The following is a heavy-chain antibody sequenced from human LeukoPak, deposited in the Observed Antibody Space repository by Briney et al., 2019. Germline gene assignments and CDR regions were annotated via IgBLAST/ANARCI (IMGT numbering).Heavy chain of an antibody. Sequence: GGSLRLSCAASGFTFSSYGMHWVRQAPGKGLEWVAVIWYDGSNKYYTDSVKGRFTISRDNSKNTLYLQMNSLRAEDTAVYYCAKVGGQWLSWFDPWGHGTLVTVSS. J-gene: IGHJ5*02. V-gene: IGHV3-33*06. CDR3: AKVGGQWLSWFDP. D-gene: IGHD6-19*01. CDR1: GFTFSSYG. CDR2: IWYDGSNK.